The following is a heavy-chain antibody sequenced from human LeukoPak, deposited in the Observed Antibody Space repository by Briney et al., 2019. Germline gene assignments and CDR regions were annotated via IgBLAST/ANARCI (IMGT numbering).Heavy chain of an antibody. Sequence: AGGSLRLSCAASGFTFSSYAMSWVRQAPGKGLEWVSAISGSGGSTYYADSVKGRFTISRDDSKNTLYLQMNSLRAEDTAVYYCAREWGATYYFDYWGQGTLVTVSS. CDR1: GFTFSSYA. D-gene: IGHD1-26*01. CDR3: AREWGATYYFDY. CDR2: ISGSGGST. J-gene: IGHJ4*02. V-gene: IGHV3-23*01.